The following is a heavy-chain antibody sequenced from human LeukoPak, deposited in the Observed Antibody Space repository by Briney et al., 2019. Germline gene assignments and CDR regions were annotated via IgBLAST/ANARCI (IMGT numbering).Heavy chain of an antibody. J-gene: IGHJ5*02. CDR3: ARDMLAVPSNWFDP. V-gene: IGHV1-46*01. CDR1: GYTFTSHY. D-gene: IGHD2-8*01. Sequence: GASVKVSCKASGYTFTSHYIHWVRQAPGQGLEWMGVINPSGGGTSYAQKFQGRVTMTRDTSTSTVYMDLRSLRSEDTAVYFCARDMLAVPSNWFDPWGQGTLVTVSS. CDR2: INPSGGGT.